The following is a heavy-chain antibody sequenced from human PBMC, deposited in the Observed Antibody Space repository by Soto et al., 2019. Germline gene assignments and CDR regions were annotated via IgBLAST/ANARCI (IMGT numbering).Heavy chain of an antibody. V-gene: IGHV3-23*01. CDR2: ITYSGDST. CDR3: AKDQLRIMIRGIIPEI. D-gene: IGHD3-10*01. Sequence: EVHLLESGGGLVQPGGSLRLSCAASGFTFSSYAMSWVRQAPGKVLEWVSAITYSGDSTNYADSVKGRFTISRDNSKNTLYLQMNSLRAEDTAVYYCAKDQLRIMIRGIIPEIWGQGTLVTVSS. J-gene: IGHJ4*02. CDR1: GFTFSSYA.